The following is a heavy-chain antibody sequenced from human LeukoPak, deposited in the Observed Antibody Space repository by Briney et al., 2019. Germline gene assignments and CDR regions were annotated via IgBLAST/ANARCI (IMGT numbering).Heavy chain of an antibody. CDR1: DDSIKSHF. CDR3: ARGSRRHYDGSGYYFGEFDY. CDR2: VYYSGSG. J-gene: IGHJ4*02. D-gene: IGHD3-22*01. Sequence: SETLSLTCTVSDDSIKSHFWTWLRQPPGKGLEWFGYVYYSGSGSSNPSLKSRLTMSVDTSKSQFYLNLNSVTTADTAMYYCARGSRRHYDGSGYYFGEFDYWGQGILVTVSS. V-gene: IGHV4-59*11.